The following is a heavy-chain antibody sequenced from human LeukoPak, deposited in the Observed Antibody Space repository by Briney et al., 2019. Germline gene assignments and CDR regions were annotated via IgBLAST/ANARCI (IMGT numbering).Heavy chain of an antibody. CDR3: ARADNSSSWYERALYYYYYYMDV. Sequence: SETLSLTCTVSGYSISSGYYWGWIRQPPGKGLEWIGSIYHSGSTYYNPSLKSRVTISVDTSKNQFSLKLSSVTAADTAVYYCARADNSSSWYERALYYYYYYMDVWGKGTTVTVSS. D-gene: IGHD6-13*01. CDR2: IYHSGST. CDR1: GYSISSGYY. V-gene: IGHV4-38-2*02. J-gene: IGHJ6*03.